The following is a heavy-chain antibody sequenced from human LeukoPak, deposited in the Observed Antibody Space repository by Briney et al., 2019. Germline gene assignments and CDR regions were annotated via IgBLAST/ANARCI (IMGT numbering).Heavy chain of an antibody. Sequence: PSETLSLTCAVYGGSFSGYYWSWIRQPPGKGLEWIGEINHSGSTNYNPSLKSRVTISVDTSKNQFSLKLSSVTAADTAVYYCARNNPFWSGYYSAAFDVWGQGTMVSVSS. D-gene: IGHD3-3*01. V-gene: IGHV4-34*01. CDR2: INHSGST. CDR1: GGSFSGYY. J-gene: IGHJ3*01. CDR3: ARNNPFWSGYYSAAFDV.